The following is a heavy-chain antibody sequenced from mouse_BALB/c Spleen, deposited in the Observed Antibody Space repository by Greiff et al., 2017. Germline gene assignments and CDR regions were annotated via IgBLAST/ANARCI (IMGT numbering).Heavy chain of an antibody. CDR3: TRPPIYYCGSSYVGAMDY. CDR1: GFTFSNYW. Sequence: EVKLEESGGGLVQPGGSMKLSCVASGFTFSNYWMNWVRQSPEKGLEWVAEIRLKSNNYATHYAESVKGRFTISRDDSKSSVYLQMNNLRAEDTGIYYCTRPPIYYCGSSYVGAMDYWGQGTSVTVSS. V-gene: IGHV6-6*02. J-gene: IGHJ4*01. CDR2: IRLKSNNYAT. D-gene: IGHD1-1*01.